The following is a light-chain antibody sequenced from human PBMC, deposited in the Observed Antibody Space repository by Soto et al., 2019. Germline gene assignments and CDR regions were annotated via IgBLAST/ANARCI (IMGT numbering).Light chain of an antibody. J-gene: IGKJ4*01. Sequence: IVMTQSPATLPVSPGERATLSCRTNQSVNSHLAWYQHKPGQAPRLLIYGASSRATGIPTRFSGSGSGTEFTLTIDSLQSEDFAIYFCQQYNNWPGTFGGGTKVEIK. CDR1: QSVNSH. V-gene: IGKV3-15*01. CDR3: QQYNNWPGT. CDR2: GAS.